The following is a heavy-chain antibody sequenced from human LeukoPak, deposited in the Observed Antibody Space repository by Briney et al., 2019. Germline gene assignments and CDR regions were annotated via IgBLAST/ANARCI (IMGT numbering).Heavy chain of an antibody. CDR2: IHYDGTNK. V-gene: IGHV3-30*02. CDR1: GFMFNSFG. J-gene: IGHJ4*02. D-gene: IGHD6-6*01. CDR3: AKNSRGLPARPAFDS. Sequence: GGSLRLSCAASGFMFNSFGMHWVRQAPGKGLEWVAFIHYDGTNKYYTDSVRGRFTISRDNSENTLYLQMSSLRPEDTAIHYCAKNSRGLPARPAFDSWGQGTLVTVSS.